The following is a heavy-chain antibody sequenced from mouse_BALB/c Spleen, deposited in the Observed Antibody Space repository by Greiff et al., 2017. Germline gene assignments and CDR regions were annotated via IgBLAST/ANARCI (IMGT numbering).Heavy chain of an antibody. D-gene: IGHD2-4*01. J-gene: IGHJ3*01. CDR1: GFSLTSYG. V-gene: IGHV2-9*02. Sequence: VQGVESGPGLVAPSQSLSITCTVSGFSLTSYGVHWVRQPPGKGLEWLGVIWAGGSTNYNSALMSRLSISKDNSKSQVFLKMNSLQTDDTAMYDCARGDDYGGFAYWGQGTLVTVSA. CDR2: IWAGGST. CDR3: ARGDDYGGFAY.